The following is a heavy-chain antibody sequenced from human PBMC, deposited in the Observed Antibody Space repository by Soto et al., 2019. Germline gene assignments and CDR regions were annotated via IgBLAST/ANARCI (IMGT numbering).Heavy chain of an antibody. D-gene: IGHD3-16*01. J-gene: IGHJ5*02. V-gene: IGHV1-3*04. Sequence: QVQLVQSGAEVKKPGASVKLSCKASGYTFANYALHWLRQAPGQRLEWMGWINTGNARTQYSQTFQDRITITRDTSPTTAYMELGSLASEDTAVYYCAREGALGGPNWFDPWGQGTLVTVSS. CDR1: GYTFANYA. CDR3: AREGALGGPNWFDP. CDR2: INTGNART.